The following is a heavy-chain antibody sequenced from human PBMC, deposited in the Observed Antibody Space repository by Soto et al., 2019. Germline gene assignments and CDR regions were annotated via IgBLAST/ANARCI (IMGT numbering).Heavy chain of an antibody. Sequence: QVQLQESGPGLVKPSQTLSLTCTVSGGSISSGDYYWSWIRQPPGKGLEWIGYIYYSGSTYYNPSLTSRVTISVDTAKNQCSLQLSSVTAADTAVYYCARMITPWMGNFDYWGQGTLVTVSS. D-gene: IGHD3-16*01. V-gene: IGHV4-30-4*01. CDR1: GGSISSGDYY. CDR3: ARMITPWMGNFDY. CDR2: IYYSGST. J-gene: IGHJ4*02.